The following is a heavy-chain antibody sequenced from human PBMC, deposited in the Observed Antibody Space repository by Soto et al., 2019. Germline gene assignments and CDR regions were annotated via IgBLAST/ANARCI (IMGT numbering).Heavy chain of an antibody. CDR2: ISADNGNT. Sequence: QAQLVQSGAEVKKPGASVKVSCKASGYTFYSHSISWVRQAPGQGLEWMGRISADNGNTNYAQKFRGRVTMTTDTSTSTVYMELRNLRSDDTAVYYCARCIPQDYYYGMDVWGQGTTVTVSS. D-gene: IGHD2-2*01. J-gene: IGHJ6*02. CDR1: GYTFYSHS. V-gene: IGHV1-18*01. CDR3: ARCIPQDYYYGMDV.